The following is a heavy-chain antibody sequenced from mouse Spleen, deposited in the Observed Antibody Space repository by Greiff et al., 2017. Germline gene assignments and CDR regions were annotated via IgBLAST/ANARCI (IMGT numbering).Heavy chain of an antibody. V-gene: IGHV5-6*01. Sequence: EVQRVESGGDLVKPGGSLKLSCAASGFTFSSYGMSWVRQTPDKRLEWVATISSGGSYTYYPDSVKGRFTISRDNAKNTLYLQMSSLKSEDTAMYYCARHSIYYGNSYYAMDYWGQGTSVTVSS. CDR2: ISSGGSYT. CDR3: ARHSIYYGNSYYAMDY. D-gene: IGHD2-1*01. CDR1: GFTFSSYG. J-gene: IGHJ4*01.